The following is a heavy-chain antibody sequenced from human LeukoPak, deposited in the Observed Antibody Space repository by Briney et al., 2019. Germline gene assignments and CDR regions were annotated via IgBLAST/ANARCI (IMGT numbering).Heavy chain of an antibody. Sequence: PSETLSLTCTVSGGSFSSGSSYWNWIRQPPGKGLEWIGYMYYSGNTNYKYSLKSRVTISVDTSKNQFSLKLSSVTAADTAVYYCARSGSYAYNWFDPWGQGTLVTVSS. CDR2: MYYSGNT. V-gene: IGHV4-61*01. CDR3: ARSGSYAYNWFDP. CDR1: GGSFSSGSSY. J-gene: IGHJ5*02. D-gene: IGHD1-26*01.